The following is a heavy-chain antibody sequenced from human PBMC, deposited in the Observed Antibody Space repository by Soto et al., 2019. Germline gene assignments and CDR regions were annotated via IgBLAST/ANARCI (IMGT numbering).Heavy chain of an antibody. J-gene: IGHJ4*02. D-gene: IGHD3-22*01. CDR2: IFHSGSA. Sequence: LSLPCLITNSYLNRTSIFWSLGRTRPGKGLEWIGHIFHSGSAYYDAFLKTRLSISVDTSKNQFSLKLNSVTAADTAVYYCARLRDYYHTSGYPQGFYFDYWGQGTLVTVSS. CDR3: ARLRDYYHTSGYPQGFYFDY. V-gene: IGHV4-31*03. CDR1: NSYLNRTSIF.